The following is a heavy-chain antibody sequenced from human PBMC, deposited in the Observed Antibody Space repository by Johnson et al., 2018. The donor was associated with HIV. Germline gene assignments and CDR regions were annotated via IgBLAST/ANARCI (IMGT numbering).Heavy chain of an antibody. V-gene: IGHV3-48*04. CDR2: ISSSGSTI. CDR3: ARGYSGSDDAFDI. D-gene: IGHD1-26*01. CDR1: GFIFSSYG. Sequence: MQVVESGGGMVKPGGSLRLSCAASGFIFSSYGMHWVRQAPGKGLEWVSYISSSGSTIYNADSVKGRFTISRDNAKNSLYLQMNSLRAEDTAVYYCARGYSGSDDAFDIWGQGTMVTVSS. J-gene: IGHJ3*02.